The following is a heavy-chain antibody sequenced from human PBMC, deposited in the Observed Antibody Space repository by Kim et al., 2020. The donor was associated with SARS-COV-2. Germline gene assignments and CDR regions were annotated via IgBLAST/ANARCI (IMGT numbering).Heavy chain of an antibody. CDR2: IGTAGDT. J-gene: IGHJ6*03. V-gene: IGHV3-13*01. CDR1: GFTFSSYD. D-gene: IGHD6-6*01. Sequence: GGSLRLSCAASGFTFSSYDMHWVRQATGKGLEWVSAIGTAGDTYYPGSVKGRFTISRENAKNSLYLQMNSLRAGDTAVYYCARAGAARRGYYYYMDVWGKGTTVTVSS. CDR3: ARAGAARRGYYYYMDV.